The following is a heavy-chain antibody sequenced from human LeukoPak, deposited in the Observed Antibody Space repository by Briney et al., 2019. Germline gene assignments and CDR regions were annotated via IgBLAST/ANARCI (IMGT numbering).Heavy chain of an antibody. Sequence: ASVKVSCKASGYTFTSYGISGVRQAPGQGLEWMGWISAYNGNTNYAQKLQGRVTMTTDTSTSTAYMELRSLRSDDTAVYYCASHNYYSGYSSGWFDPWGQGTLVTVSS. CDR3: ASHNYYSGYSSGWFDP. D-gene: IGHD5-12*01. CDR2: ISAYNGNT. J-gene: IGHJ5*02. CDR1: GYTFTSYG. V-gene: IGHV1-18*01.